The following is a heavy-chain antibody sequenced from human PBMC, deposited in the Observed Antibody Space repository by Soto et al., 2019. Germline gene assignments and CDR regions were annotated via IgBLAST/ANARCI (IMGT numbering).Heavy chain of an antibody. Sequence: QVQLVQSGAEVKKPGASVKVSCKASGYTFTSYGISWVRQAPGQGLEWMGWISAYNGNTNYAQKLQGRVTMTTDTSTSTAYMELRSLRSDDTAVYYCARDAPENWKNYYYGSGSFNLRTYYYYYGMDVWGQGTTVTVSS. V-gene: IGHV1-18*01. CDR1: GYTFTSYG. CDR2: ISAYNGNT. J-gene: IGHJ6*02. CDR3: ARDAPENWKNYYYGSGSFNLRTYYYYYGMDV. D-gene: IGHD3-10*01.